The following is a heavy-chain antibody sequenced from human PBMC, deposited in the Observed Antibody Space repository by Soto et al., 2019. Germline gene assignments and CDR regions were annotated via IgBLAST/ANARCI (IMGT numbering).Heavy chain of an antibody. Sequence: SETLSLTCSISGGSISSFFKNWIRQAPGKGLEWIGCIYDSGDANYNPSLKSRVTISLDTSKNQFSLKLSSVTAADTAVYYCVSSRTAVFGDALDIWALGTMVTVSS. J-gene: IGHJ3*02. V-gene: IGHV4-59*03. CDR3: VSSRTAVFGDALDI. CDR1: GGSISSFF. CDR2: IYDSGDA. D-gene: IGHD3-3*01.